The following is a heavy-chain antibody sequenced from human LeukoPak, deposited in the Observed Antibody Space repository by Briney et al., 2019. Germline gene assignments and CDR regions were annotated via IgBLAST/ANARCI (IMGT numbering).Heavy chain of an antibody. CDR3: ARDYDRFWFDP. CDR1: GFTFSTYS. J-gene: IGHJ5*02. CDR2: IYSGGST. D-gene: IGHD3-3*01. Sequence: GGSLRLSCAASGFTFSTYSMNWVRQAPGKGLEWVSVIYSGGSTYYADSVKGRFTISRDNSKNTLYLQMNSLRAEDTAVYYCARDYDRFWFDPWGQGTLVTVSS. V-gene: IGHV3-66*01.